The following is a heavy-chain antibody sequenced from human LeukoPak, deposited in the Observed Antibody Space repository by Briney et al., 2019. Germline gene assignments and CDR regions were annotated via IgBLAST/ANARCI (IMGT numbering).Heavy chain of an antibody. CDR1: GFTFSSYG. CDR2: IRYDGSNK. J-gene: IGHJ4*02. D-gene: IGHD6-19*01. Sequence: GGSLRLSCAASGFTFSSYGMHWVRQAPGKGLEWVAFIRYDGSNKYYADSVKGRFTISRDNSKNTLYLQMNSLRAEDTAVYYCAKDRYSSGWWPFDYWGQGTLVTVSS. V-gene: IGHV3-30*02. CDR3: AKDRYSSGWWPFDY.